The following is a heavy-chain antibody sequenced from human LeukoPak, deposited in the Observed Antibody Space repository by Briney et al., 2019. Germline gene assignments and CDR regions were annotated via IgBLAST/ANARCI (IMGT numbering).Heavy chain of an antibody. J-gene: IGHJ6*03. CDR1: GYIFTGYY. V-gene: IGHV1-69*05. CDR3: AGGYAYYYYYYMDV. D-gene: IGHD5-12*01. CDR2: IIPIFGTA. Sequence: SVKVSCRASGYIFTGYYMHWVRQAPGQGLEWMGWIIPIFGTANYAQKFQGRVTITTDESTSTAYMELSSLRSEDTAVYYCAGGYAYYYYYYMDVWGKGTTVTVSS.